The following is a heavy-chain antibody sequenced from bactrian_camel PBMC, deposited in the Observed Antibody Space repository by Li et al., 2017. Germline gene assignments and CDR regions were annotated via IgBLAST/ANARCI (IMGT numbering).Heavy chain of an antibody. D-gene: IGHD5*01. CDR2: IGTDDGRT. V-gene: IGHV3S1*01. CDR1: RFTAGRHC. J-gene: IGHJ4*01. Sequence: VQLVESGGGSVQAGGSLRLSCAASRFTAGRHCMGWFRQAPGKDREAVAAIGTDDGRTYYADSAKGRFTVSQDNGKNTLSLQMTALKPEDTAVYYCAFAVVGGGLWYDTYEYHYWGQGTQVTVS. CDR3: AFAVVGGGLWYDTYEYHY.